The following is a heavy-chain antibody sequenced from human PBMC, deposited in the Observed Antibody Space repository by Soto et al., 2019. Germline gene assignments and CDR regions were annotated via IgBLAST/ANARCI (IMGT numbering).Heavy chain of an antibody. D-gene: IGHD3-3*01. CDR1: GFTFDDYT. J-gene: IGHJ3*02. CDR3: AKDRGVLEWFDAFDI. Sequence: EVQLVESGGVVVQPGGSLRLSCAASGFTFDDYTMHWVRQAPGKGLEWVSLISWDGGSTYYADSVKGRFTISRDNSKNSLYLQMNSLRTEDTALYYCAKDRGVLEWFDAFDIWGQGTMVTVSS. V-gene: IGHV3-43*01. CDR2: ISWDGGST.